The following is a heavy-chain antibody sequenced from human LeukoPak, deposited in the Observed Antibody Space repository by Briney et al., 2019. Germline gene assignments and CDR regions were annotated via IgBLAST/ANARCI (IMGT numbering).Heavy chain of an antibody. Sequence: AGGSLRLSCAASGFTFSRYWMSWVRQAPGKWPEWVANIKKDGSEKYYVDSVKGRFTISRDNSKNSLYLQINSLRAEDTAVYYCARGLYGSGSYHNFDYWGQGTLVTVSS. CDR2: IKKDGSEK. J-gene: IGHJ4*02. V-gene: IGHV3-7*04. CDR1: GFTFSRYW. CDR3: ARGLYGSGSYHNFDY. D-gene: IGHD3-10*01.